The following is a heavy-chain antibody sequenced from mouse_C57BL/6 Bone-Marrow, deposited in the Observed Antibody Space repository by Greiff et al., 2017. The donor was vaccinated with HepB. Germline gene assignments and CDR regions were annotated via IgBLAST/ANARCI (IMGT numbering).Heavy chain of an antibody. Sequence: DVQLQESGAELVRPGASVKLSCTASGFNIKDDYMHWVKQRPEQGLEWIGWIDPENGDTEYASKFQGKATITADTSSNTAYLQLSSLTSEDTAVYYCTTGLRDYFDYWGQGTTLTVSS. CDR2: IDPENGDT. CDR3: TTGLRDYFDY. J-gene: IGHJ2*01. D-gene: IGHD1-1*01. CDR1: GFNIKDDY. V-gene: IGHV14-4*01.